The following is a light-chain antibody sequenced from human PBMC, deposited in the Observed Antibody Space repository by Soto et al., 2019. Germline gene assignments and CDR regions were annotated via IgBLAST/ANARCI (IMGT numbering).Light chain of an antibody. Sequence: QSVLTQPASVSGSPGQSITISCTGTSSDVGAYDYVSWFQQYPGKAPKLMIYDATDRPSGVSDRFFGSKSGNTASLTISGLQAEVDADDYSTSDICGSTPYV. V-gene: IGLV2-14*03. CDR3: TSDICGSTPYV. CDR2: DAT. CDR1: SSDVGAYDY. J-gene: IGLJ1*01.